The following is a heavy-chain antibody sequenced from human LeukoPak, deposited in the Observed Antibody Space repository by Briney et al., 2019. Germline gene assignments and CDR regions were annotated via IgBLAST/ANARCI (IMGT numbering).Heavy chain of an antibody. CDR1: GGSINTYY. J-gene: IGHJ3*02. Sequence: PSETLSLTCTVSGGSINTYYWSWIRQPPGKGLEWIGYIYNGETSSYTPSLKSRVTISVDTSKNQFSLKLSSVTAADTAVYYCARDSKWGGGDPPTHAFDIWGQGTMVTVSS. CDR3: ARDSKWGGGDPPTHAFDI. D-gene: IGHD2-21*02. CDR2: IYNGETS. V-gene: IGHV4-4*08.